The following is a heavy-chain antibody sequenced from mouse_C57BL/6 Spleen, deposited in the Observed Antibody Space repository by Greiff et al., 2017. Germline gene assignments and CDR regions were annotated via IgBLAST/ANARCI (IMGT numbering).Heavy chain of an antibody. V-gene: IGHV1-64*01. Sequence: QVQLQQSGAELVKPGASVKLSCKASGYTFTSYWMHWVKQRPGQGLEWIGMIHPNSGSTNYNEKFKSKATLTVDKSSSTAYMQLSSLTSEDSAVYYCASVVATDFDVWGTGTTVTVSS. D-gene: IGHD1-1*01. CDR2: IHPNSGST. CDR3: ASVVATDFDV. CDR1: GYTFTSYW. J-gene: IGHJ1*03.